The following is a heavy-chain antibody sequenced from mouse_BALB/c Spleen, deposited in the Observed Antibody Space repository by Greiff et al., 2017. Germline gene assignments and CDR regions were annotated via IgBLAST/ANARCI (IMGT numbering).Heavy chain of an antibody. V-gene: IGHV2-9*02. CDR2: IWAGGST. D-gene: IGHD3-1*01. CDR3: AREGSGYVGFAY. J-gene: IGHJ3*01. Sequence: VQLQESGPGLVAPSQSLSITCTVSGFSLTSYGVHWVRQPPGKGLEWLGVIWAGGSTNYNSALMSRLSISKDNSKSQVFLKMNSLQTDDTAMYYCAREGSGYVGFAYWGQGTLVTVSA. CDR1: GFSLTSYG.